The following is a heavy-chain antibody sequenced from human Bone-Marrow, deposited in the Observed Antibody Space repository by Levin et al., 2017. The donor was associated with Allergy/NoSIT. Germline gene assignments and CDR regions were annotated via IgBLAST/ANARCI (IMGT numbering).Heavy chain of an antibody. CDR1: GFTVINNQ. CDR3: ARQDYVWGRYY. D-gene: IGHD3-16*01. J-gene: IGHJ4*02. V-gene: IGHV3-66*04. Sequence: LSLTCAASGFTVINNQMTWVRQAPGKGLEWVSLIYSAGSTFYADSVKGRFTISRDNSKNMVYLQMSSLRVEDTAEYYCARQDYVWGRYYWGQGTLVTVSS. CDR2: IYSAGST.